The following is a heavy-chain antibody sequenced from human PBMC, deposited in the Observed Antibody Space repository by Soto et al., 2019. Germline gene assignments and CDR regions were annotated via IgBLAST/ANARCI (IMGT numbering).Heavy chain of an antibody. CDR2: ISAYNGNA. V-gene: IGHV1-18*01. Sequence: GASVKVSCKASGYTFTSYGISWVRQAPGQGLEWMGWISAYNGNANYAQKLQGRVTLTTDTSTSTAYMELRSLRSDDTAVYYCARDLGWIEPAAVKNFDYWGQGTLVTVSS. CDR1: GYTFTSYG. CDR3: ARDLGWIEPAAVKNFDY. J-gene: IGHJ4*02. D-gene: IGHD2-2*01.